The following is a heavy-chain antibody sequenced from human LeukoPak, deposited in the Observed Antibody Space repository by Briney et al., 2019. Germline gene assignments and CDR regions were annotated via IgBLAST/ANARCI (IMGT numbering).Heavy chain of an antibody. D-gene: IGHD6-19*01. CDR3: AKDMGRGWCYFDY. J-gene: IGHJ4*02. V-gene: IGHV3-23*01. CDR1: GFTFSTYA. CDR2: FTGGEGIT. Sequence: GGSLRLSCAASGFTFSTYAMSWVRQAPGKGLEWVSTFTGGEGITHYADSVKGRFTISRDNSKNTLYLQMSSRRVEDTAVYYCAKDMGRGWCYFDYWGEGAPGTVS.